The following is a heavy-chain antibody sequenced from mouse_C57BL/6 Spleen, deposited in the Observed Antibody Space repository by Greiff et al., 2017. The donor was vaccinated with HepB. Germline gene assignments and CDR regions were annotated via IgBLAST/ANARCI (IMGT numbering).Heavy chain of an antibody. CDR2: INPNYGTT. CDR1: GYSFTDYN. CDR3: AEMRYGSSFWYFDV. D-gene: IGHD1-1*01. V-gene: IGHV1-39*01. J-gene: IGHJ1*03. Sequence: EVKLVESGPELVKPGASVKISCKASGYSFTDYNMNWVKQSNGKSLEWIGVINPNYGTTSYNQKFKGKATLTVDQSSSTAYMQLNSLTSEDSAVYYCAEMRYGSSFWYFDVWGTGTTVTVSS.